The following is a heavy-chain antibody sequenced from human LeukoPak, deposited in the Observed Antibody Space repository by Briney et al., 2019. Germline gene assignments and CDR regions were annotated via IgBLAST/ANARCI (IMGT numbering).Heavy chain of an antibody. CDR3: ARGVYYYYMDV. CDR1: GGSISSGGYY. J-gene: IGHJ6*03. CDR2: FYHSGST. V-gene: IGHV4-30-2*01. Sequence: SQTLSLTCTVSGGSISSGGYYWSWIRQPPGKGLEWIAYFYHSGSTYYNPSLTSRVTISVDGSKNQFSLKLSSVTAADTAVYYCARGVYYYYMDVWGKGTTVTVSS.